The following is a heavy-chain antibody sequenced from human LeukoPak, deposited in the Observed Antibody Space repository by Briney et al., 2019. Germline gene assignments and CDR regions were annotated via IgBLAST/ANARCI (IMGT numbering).Heavy chain of an antibody. V-gene: IGHV1-2*02. J-gene: IGHJ3*02. CDR3: AKVREVGTNIEVVVVDTSGAFDM. Sequence: GASVKVSCKASGYTFTGYYMHWVRQAPGQGLEWMGWINPNSGGTNYAQKFQGRVTLTRDTSISTSYMGLSSLRSDDTAVYFCAKVREVGTNIEVVVVDTSGAFDMWGQGTMVTVSS. CDR1: GYTFTGYY. CDR2: INPNSGGT. D-gene: IGHD2-15*01.